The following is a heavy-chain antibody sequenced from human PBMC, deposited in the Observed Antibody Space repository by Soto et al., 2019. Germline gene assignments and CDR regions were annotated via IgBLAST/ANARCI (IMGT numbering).Heavy chain of an antibody. CDR2: ISAHNGNT. Sequence: QVHLVQSGAEVKKPGASVKVSCKGSGYAFTTYGITWVRQAPGQGLEWMGWISAHNGNTNYAQKLQGRVTVTRDTSTSKAYMELRRLRSDDTAVYYCARGRYGDYWGQGALVNVSS. V-gene: IGHV1-18*01. J-gene: IGHJ4*02. CDR1: GYAFTTYG. CDR3: ARGRYGDY. D-gene: IGHD1-1*01.